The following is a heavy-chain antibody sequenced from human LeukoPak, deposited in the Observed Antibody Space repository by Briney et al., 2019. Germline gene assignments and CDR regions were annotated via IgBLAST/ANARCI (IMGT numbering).Heavy chain of an antibody. V-gene: IGHV3-23*01. D-gene: IGHD2-15*01. CDR2: ISGSGGST. CDR3: AEGYLYYSYYGMDV. Sequence: GGSLRLSCAASGFTFSSYAMSWVRQAPGKGLEWVSGISGSGGSTYYADSVKGRFTISRDNSKNTLYLQMNSLRAEDTAVYYCAEGYLYYSYYGMDVWGQGTTVTVSS. CDR1: GFTFSSYA. J-gene: IGHJ6*02.